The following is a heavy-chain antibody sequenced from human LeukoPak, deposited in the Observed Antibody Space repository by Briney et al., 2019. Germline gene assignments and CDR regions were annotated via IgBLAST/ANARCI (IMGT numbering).Heavy chain of an antibody. Sequence: ASVKVSCKASGYTLSRYGITWVRQAPGQGLEWMGWISAYNGNTNYAQKLQGRVTMTADTSTSTAYMELRSLRSDDTAVYYCARDSPTRKVVPAATWSYWGQGTLVTVSS. V-gene: IGHV1-18*01. CDR2: ISAYNGNT. CDR1: GYTLSRYG. J-gene: IGHJ4*02. D-gene: IGHD2-2*01. CDR3: ARDSPTRKVVPAATWSY.